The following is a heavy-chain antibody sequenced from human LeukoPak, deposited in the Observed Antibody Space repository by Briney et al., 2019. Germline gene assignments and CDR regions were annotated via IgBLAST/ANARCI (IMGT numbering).Heavy chain of an antibody. J-gene: IGHJ4*02. D-gene: IGHD3-3*01. Sequence: GGSLRLSCAASGFTFSSYAMSWVRQAPGKGLEWVSAISSSGDTYYADSVKGRFTISRDNAKNSLYLQMNSLRAVDTAVYYCAREGYDFWSGPPDYWGQGTLVTVSS. CDR2: ISSSGDT. CDR3: AREGYDFWSGPPDY. V-gene: IGHV3-23*01. CDR1: GFTFSSYA.